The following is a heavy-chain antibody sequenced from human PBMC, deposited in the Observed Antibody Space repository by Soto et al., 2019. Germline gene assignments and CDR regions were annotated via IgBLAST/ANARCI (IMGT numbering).Heavy chain of an antibody. J-gene: IGHJ6*02. V-gene: IGHV3-23*01. D-gene: IGHD3-10*01. Sequence: PGGSLRLSCAASGFTFSSYAMSWVRQAPGKGLEWVSAISGSGGSTYYADSVKGRFTISRDNSKNTLYLQMNSLRAEDTAVYYCARQGFGVLHGLVDVWGQGTTVTVSS. CDR2: ISGSGGST. CDR1: GFTFSSYA. CDR3: ARQGFGVLHGLVDV.